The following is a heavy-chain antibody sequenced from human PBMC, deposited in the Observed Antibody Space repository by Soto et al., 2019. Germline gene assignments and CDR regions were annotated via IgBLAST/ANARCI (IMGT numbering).Heavy chain of an antibody. CDR3: TTDPTMGERDV. CDR1: GFTFSNAW. Sequence: RRLSCAASGFTFSNAWMSWVRQAPGKGLEWVGRIKSKTDGGTTDYAAPVKGRFTIPRDDSKNTLYLQMNSLKTEDTAVYYCTTDPTMGERDVWGQGTKVTVSS. J-gene: IGHJ6*01. V-gene: IGHV3-15*01. D-gene: IGHD3-10*01. CDR2: IKSKTDGGTT.